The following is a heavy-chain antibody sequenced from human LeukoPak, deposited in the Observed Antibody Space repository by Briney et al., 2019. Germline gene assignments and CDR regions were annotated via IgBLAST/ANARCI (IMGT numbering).Heavy chain of an antibody. CDR1: GGTFSSYA. J-gene: IGHJ4*02. CDR2: VIPIFGTA. D-gene: IGHD4-17*01. V-gene: IGHV1-69*13. Sequence: ASVKVSCKASGGTFSSYAISWVRQAPGQGLEWMGGVIPIFGTANYAQKFQGRVTITADESTSIAYMELSSLRSEDTAVYYYASPYGRWTPPSGLGMVWGQGTLVTVSS. CDR3: ASPYGRWTPPSGLGMV.